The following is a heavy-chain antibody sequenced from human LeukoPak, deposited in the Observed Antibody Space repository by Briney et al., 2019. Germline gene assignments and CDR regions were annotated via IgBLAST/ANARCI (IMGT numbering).Heavy chain of an antibody. D-gene: IGHD6-19*01. V-gene: IGHV1-2*02. Sequence: ASVKVSCKASGYTFTGYYMHWVRQAPGQGLEWMGWINPNSGGTNYAQKFQGRITMTRDTSSSTAYMELSRLKSDDTAVYYCARHPDMAGAGSYWGQGTLVTVSS. CDR1: GYTFTGYY. CDR3: ARHPDMAGAGSY. CDR2: INPNSGGT. J-gene: IGHJ4*02.